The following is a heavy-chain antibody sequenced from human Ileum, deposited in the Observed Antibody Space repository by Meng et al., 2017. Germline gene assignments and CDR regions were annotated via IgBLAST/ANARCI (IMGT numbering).Heavy chain of an antibody. Sequence: QVQLIQSGAEVKRPGASVKVSCEASGYTFTSYTMHWVRQAPGQRLEWMGWINTGNGYTKYSQKFQDRVTITRDTSASTAYMELSSLRSEDTAVYYCASAHYDSSGSVDYWGQVTLVTVSS. J-gene: IGHJ4*02. CDR1: GYTFTSYT. CDR3: ASAHYDSSGSVDY. CDR2: INTGNGYT. V-gene: IGHV1-3*04. D-gene: IGHD3-22*01.